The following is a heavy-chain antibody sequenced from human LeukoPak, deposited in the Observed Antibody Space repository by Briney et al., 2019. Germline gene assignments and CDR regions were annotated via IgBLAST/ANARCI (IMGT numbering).Heavy chain of an antibody. CDR3: ATNLAPGTDWWFDP. CDR1: GFTFSDYY. J-gene: IGHJ5*02. D-gene: IGHD6-13*01. CDR2: ISSSGSTI. Sequence: AGGSLRLSCAASGFTFSDYYMSWIRQAPGKGLEWVSYISSSGSTIYYADSVKGRFSIPRDNSENSLYLHMSNLRAEDTAVYYCATNLAPGTDWWFDPWGQGTLVTISS. V-gene: IGHV3-11*01.